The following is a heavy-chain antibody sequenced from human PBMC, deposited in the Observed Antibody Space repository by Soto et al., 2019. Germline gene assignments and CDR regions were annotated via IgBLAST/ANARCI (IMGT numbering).Heavy chain of an antibody. V-gene: IGHV3-23*01. D-gene: IGHD4-17*01. J-gene: IGHJ6*02. CDR3: AKDLPPTVTTLRYYCYGMDV. CDR2: ISGSGGST. Sequence: GGSLRLSCAASGFTFSSYAMSWVRQAPGKGLEWVSAISGSGGSTYYADSVKGRFTISRDNSKNTLYLQMNSLRAEDTAGYYCAKDLPPTVTTLRYYCYGMDVWGQGTTVPVSS. CDR1: GFTFSSYA.